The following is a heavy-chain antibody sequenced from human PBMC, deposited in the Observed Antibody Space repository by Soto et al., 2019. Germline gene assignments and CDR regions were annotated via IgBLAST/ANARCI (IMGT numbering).Heavy chain of an antibody. V-gene: IGHV3-66*01. Sequence: EVQLVESGGGWVQPGGSLRLSCAASGFTVSSNYMSWVRQAPGKGLEWVSVIYSGGSTYYADSVKGRFTISRDTSKNTLYLQMNSLRAEDTAVYYCARDHGDILTGDSFDYWGQGTLVTVSS. CDR2: IYSGGST. J-gene: IGHJ4*02. CDR1: GFTVSSNY. D-gene: IGHD3-9*01. CDR3: ARDHGDILTGDSFDY.